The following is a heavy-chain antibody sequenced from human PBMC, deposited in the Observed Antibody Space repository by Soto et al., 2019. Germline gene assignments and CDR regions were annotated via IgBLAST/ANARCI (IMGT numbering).Heavy chain of an antibody. V-gene: IGHV3-33*08. CDR1: GFTFSNYA. CDR3: ARDGYDFWSGYNPTLDY. Sequence: GGSLRLSCAASGFTFSNYAMNWVRQAPGKGLEWVAVIWYDGSNKYYADSVKGRFTISRDNSKNTLYLQMNSLRAEDTAVYYCARDGYDFWSGYNPTLDYWGQGTLVTVSS. J-gene: IGHJ4*02. CDR2: IWYDGSNK. D-gene: IGHD3-3*01.